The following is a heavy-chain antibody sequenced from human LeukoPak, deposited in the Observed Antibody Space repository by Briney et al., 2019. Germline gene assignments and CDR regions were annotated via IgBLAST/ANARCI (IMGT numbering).Heavy chain of an antibody. V-gene: IGHV4-4*02. Sequence: SETLSLTCAVSGGSISSSNWWSWVRQPPGKGLEWIGEIYHSGSTNYNPSLKSRVTISVDKSKNQFSLKLSSVTAADTAVYYCARGQKDGSGSYYNAWGQGTLVTVSS. CDR1: GGSISSSNW. D-gene: IGHD3-10*01. CDR3: ARGQKDGSGSYYNA. CDR2: IYHSGST. J-gene: IGHJ5*02.